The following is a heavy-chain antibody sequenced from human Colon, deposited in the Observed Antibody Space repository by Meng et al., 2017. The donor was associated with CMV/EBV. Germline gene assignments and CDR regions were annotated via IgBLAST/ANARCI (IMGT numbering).Heavy chain of an antibody. CDR3: ARAAAAGEYYFDY. CDR2: IYYSGST. Sequence: QRPLQESGPGLVKPSETLSLTCTVSGGSISSSSYYWGWIRQPPGKGLEWIGSIYYSGSTYYNPSLKSRVTISVDTSKNQFSLKLSSVTAADTAVYYCARAAAAGEYYFDYWGQGTLVTVSS. CDR1: GGSISSSSYY. D-gene: IGHD6-13*01. J-gene: IGHJ4*02. V-gene: IGHV4-39*07.